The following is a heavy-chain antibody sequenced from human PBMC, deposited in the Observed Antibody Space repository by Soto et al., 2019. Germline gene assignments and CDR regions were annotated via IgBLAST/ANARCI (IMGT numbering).Heavy chain of an antibody. Sequence: PGESLKISCKGSGYTCTNYCMGWVRQMPGKGLEWMGIIYPGDSDTKYNPSFQGQVTISADKSITTTYLQWSSLKASDTAIYYCAASIFYYGMDVWGQGTTVTVSS. V-gene: IGHV5-51*01. CDR2: IYPGDSDT. J-gene: IGHJ6*02. CDR1: GYTCTNYC. CDR3: AASIFYYGMDV.